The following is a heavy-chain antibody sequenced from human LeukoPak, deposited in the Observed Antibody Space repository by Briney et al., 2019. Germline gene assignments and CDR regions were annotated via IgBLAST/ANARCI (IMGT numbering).Heavy chain of an antibody. CDR2: ISYDGSNK. Sequence: GGSLRLSCAASGFTFSSYAMHWVRQAPGKGLEWVAVISYDGSNKYYADSVKGRFTISRDNSKNTLYLQMNSLRAEDTAVYYCAREATVYYYDSSGQDYWGQGTLVTVSS. D-gene: IGHD3-22*01. CDR3: AREATVYYYDSSGQDY. CDR1: GFTFSSYA. J-gene: IGHJ4*02. V-gene: IGHV3-30*04.